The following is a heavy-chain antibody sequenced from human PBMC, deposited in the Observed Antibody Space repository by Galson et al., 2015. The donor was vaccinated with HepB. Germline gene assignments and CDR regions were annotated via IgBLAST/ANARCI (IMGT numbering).Heavy chain of an antibody. Sequence: CAISGDSVSSNSAAWNWIRQSPSRGLEWLGRTYCRSKWYTDYAISVKGRITINADTSKNQFSLQLKSVTPEDTAVYFCAGGLNTYFDYWGQGILVTVAA. CDR1: GDSVSSNSAA. J-gene: IGHJ4*02. CDR2: TYCRSKWYT. CDR3: AGGLNTYFDY. D-gene: IGHD2/OR15-2a*01. V-gene: IGHV6-1*01.